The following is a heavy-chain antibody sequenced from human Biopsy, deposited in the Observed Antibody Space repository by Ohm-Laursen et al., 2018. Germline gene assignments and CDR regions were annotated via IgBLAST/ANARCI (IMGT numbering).Heavy chain of an antibody. CDR1: GFTFSDFY. Sequence: SLRLSCAASGFTFSDFYMSWIRQAPGKGLEWISYISAAGPAMFYADSVRGRFTISRDNANNLLYLQMDSLRAEDTAVYYCARRRPIDYWGQGIQVTVSS. CDR2: ISAAGPAM. J-gene: IGHJ4*02. V-gene: IGHV3-11*01. CDR3: ARRRPIDY.